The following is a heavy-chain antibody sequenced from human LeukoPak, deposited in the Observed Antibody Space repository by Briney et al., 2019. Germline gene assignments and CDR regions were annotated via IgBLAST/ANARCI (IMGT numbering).Heavy chain of an antibody. D-gene: IGHD6-6*01. CDR3: AREVAARALDY. CDR1: GGSISSYY. CDR2: IYYSGST. V-gene: IGHV4-59*01. J-gene: IGHJ4*02. Sequence: PSETLSLTCTVSGGSISSYYWSWIRQPPGKGLEWIGYIYYSGSTNYNPSLKSRVTISVDTSKNQFSLKLSSVTAADTAVYYCAREVAARALDYWGQGTLVTVSS.